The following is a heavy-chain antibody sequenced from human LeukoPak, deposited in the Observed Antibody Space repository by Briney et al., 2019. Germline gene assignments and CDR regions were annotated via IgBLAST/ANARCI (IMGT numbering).Heavy chain of an antibody. CDR1: GYSFTSHW. CDR3: ARHQQQLCADY. CDR2: IYPGDSDT. Sequence: GESLKISCKASGYSFTSHWIVWVRQMPGKGLEWMGIIYPGDSDTRYSPSFQGQVTISADKPISTAYLQWRSLKASDTAMYYCARHQQQLCADYWGQGTLVTVSS. V-gene: IGHV5-51*01. J-gene: IGHJ4*02. D-gene: IGHD6-13*01.